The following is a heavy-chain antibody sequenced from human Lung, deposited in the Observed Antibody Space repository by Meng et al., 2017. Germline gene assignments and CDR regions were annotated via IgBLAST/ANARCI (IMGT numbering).Heavy chain of an antibody. J-gene: IGHJ1*01. CDR3: TNDRLNH. D-gene: IGHD1-1*01. CDR2: INRDGTKP. CDR1: GFTFTDHW. V-gene: IGHV3-74*01. Sequence: VQLGGSGGVLVPPGGSLRLSCAASGFTFTDHWMHWFRQGPGKGLVWVSRINRDGTKPTYADSVKGRFTISRDNAKNTLYLQMNNLRAEDTAFYYCTNDRLNHWGQGALVTVSS.